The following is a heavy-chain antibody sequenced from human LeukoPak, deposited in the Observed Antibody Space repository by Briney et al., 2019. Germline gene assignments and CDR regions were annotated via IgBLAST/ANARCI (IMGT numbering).Heavy chain of an antibody. Sequence: PSETLSLTCAVSGYSISSGYYWGWIRQPPGKGLAWIGSIYHSGSTYYNPSLKSRVTISVDTSKNQFSLKLSSVTAADTAVYYCARGFRYYYYGMDVWGKGTTVTVSS. CDR1: GYSISSGYY. CDR3: ARGFRYYYYGMDV. V-gene: IGHV4-38-2*01. J-gene: IGHJ6*04. CDR2: IYHSGST.